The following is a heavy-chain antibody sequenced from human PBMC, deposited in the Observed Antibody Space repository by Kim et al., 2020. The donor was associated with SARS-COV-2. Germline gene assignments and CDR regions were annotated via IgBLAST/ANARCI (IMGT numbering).Heavy chain of an antibody. D-gene: IGHD2-8*01. CDR1: GFTFSSYA. Sequence: GGSLRLSCAASGFTFSSYAMSWVRQAPGKGLEWVSAISGSGGSTYYADSVKGRFTISRDNSKNTLYLQMNSLRAEDTAVYYCAKGGRMAPAYYYYGMDVWGQGTTVTVSS. CDR2: ISGSGGST. J-gene: IGHJ6*02. CDR3: AKGGRMAPAYYYYGMDV. V-gene: IGHV3-23*01.